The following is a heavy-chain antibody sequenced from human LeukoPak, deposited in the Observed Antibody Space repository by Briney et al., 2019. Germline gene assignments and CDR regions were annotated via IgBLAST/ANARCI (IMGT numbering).Heavy chain of an antibody. D-gene: IGHD5-18*01. V-gene: IGHV4-61*02. CDR2: IYTSGST. CDR1: GGSISSGSYY. Sequence: SQTLSLTCTVSGGSISSGSYYWRWIRQPAGKGLEWIGRIYTSGSTNYNPSLKSRVTISVDTSKNQFSLKLSSVTAADTTVYYCARAPERWYSYGSYTYYYMDVWGKGTTVTVSS. J-gene: IGHJ6*03. CDR3: ARAPERWYSYGSYTYYYMDV.